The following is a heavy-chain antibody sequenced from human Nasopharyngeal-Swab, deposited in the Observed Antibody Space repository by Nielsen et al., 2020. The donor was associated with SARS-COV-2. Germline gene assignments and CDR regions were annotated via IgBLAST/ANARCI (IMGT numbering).Heavy chain of an antibody. D-gene: IGHD6-13*01. CDR2: ISRSSSYI. V-gene: IGHV3-21*01. CDR1: GFTFSSYS. Sequence: GGSLRLSCAASGFTFSSYSMNWVRQAPGKGLECVSSISRSSSYIYYADSVKGRFTISRDNAKNSLYLQMNSLRAEDTAVYYCARADSSSWYFDYWGQGTLVTVSS. J-gene: IGHJ4*02. CDR3: ARADSSSWYFDY.